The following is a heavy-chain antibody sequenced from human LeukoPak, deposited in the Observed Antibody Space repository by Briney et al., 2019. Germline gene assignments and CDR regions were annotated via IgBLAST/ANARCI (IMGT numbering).Heavy chain of an antibody. D-gene: IGHD6-13*01. Sequence: SETLSLTCTVSGDSVSGVYWSWIRQPPGKGLEWIGRIYTSGSTNYNPSLKSRVTMSVDTSKNQFSLKLSSVTAADTAVYYCARTAAAGNFDYWGQGTLVTVSS. CDR3: ARTAAAGNFDY. J-gene: IGHJ4*02. V-gene: IGHV4-4*07. CDR1: GDSVSGVY. CDR2: IYTSGST.